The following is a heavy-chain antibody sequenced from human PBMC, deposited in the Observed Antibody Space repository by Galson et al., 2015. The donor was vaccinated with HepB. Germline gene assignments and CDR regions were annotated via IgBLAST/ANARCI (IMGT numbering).Heavy chain of an antibody. J-gene: IGHJ3*02. D-gene: IGHD3-3*01. CDR3: ARDSFSPIFGVVAGDAFDI. CDR1: GFTFSSYG. V-gene: IGHV3-33*01. Sequence: SLRLSCAASGFTFSSYGMHWVRQAPGKGLEWVAVIWYDGSNKYYADSVKGRFTISRDNSKNTLYLQMNSLRAEDTAVYYCARDSFSPIFGVVAGDAFDIWGQGTMVTVSS. CDR2: IWYDGSNK.